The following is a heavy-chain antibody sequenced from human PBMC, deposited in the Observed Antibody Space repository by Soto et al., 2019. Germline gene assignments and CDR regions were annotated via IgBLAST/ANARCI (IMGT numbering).Heavy chain of an antibody. V-gene: IGHV3-15*01. CDR3: TTDPVYYYDSSLGFDY. CDR2: IKSKTYGGTT. Sequence: EVQLVESGGGLVKPGGSLRLSCAASGFTFSNAWMSWVRQAPGKGLEWVGRIKSKTYGGTTDYAAPVKGRFSISRDDSTNTLNLQMNSLKTEDTAVYYCTTDPVYYYDSSLGFDYWGQGTLVTVAS. J-gene: IGHJ4*02. D-gene: IGHD3-22*01. CDR1: GFTFSNAW.